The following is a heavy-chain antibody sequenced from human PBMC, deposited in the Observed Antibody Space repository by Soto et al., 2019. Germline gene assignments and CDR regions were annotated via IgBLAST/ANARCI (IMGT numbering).Heavy chain of an antibody. D-gene: IGHD7-27*01. V-gene: IGHV3-73*01. CDR2: IRSKANSFAT. J-gene: IGHJ3*02. CDR3: TTQLGIDTADAFDI. CDR1: GFTFSGSA. Sequence: GGSLRLSCAASGFTFSGSAMHWVRQASGKGLEWVGRIRSKANSFATAYAASVKGSFTISRDDSKNTAYLQMNSLKTEDTAVYYCTTQLGIDTADAFDIWGQGTMVTVSS.